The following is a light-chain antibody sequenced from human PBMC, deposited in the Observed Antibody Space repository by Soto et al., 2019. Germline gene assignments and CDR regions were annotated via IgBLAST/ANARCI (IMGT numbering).Light chain of an antibody. CDR3: CSYTTGSTLV. J-gene: IGLJ1*01. CDR1: SSDVGNYNY. Sequence: QSALTQPASVSGSPGQSITISCTGTSSDVGNYNYVSWYQQYPGRVPKLIIYEVSNRPSGLSNRFSGSKSGNAASLTISGLQAEDEADYYCCSYTTGSTLVFGTGTKLTVL. CDR2: EVS. V-gene: IGLV2-14*01.